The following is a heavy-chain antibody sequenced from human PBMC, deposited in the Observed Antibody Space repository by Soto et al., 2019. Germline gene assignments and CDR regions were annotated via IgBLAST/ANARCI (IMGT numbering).Heavy chain of an antibody. D-gene: IGHD2-15*01. CDR2: INPSGGST. CDR1: GYTFTSYY. Sequence: ASVKVSCKASGYTFTSYYMHWVRQAPGQGLGWMGIINPSGGSTSYAQKFQGRVTMTRDTSTSTVYMELSSLRSEDTAVYYCARDYCSGGSCYSFGWFDPWGQGTLVTVSS. J-gene: IGHJ5*02. V-gene: IGHV1-46*01. CDR3: ARDYCSGGSCYSFGWFDP.